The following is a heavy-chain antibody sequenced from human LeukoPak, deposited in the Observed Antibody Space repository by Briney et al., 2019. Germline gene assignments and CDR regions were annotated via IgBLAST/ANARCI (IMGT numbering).Heavy chain of an antibody. J-gene: IGHJ4*02. CDR3: ARGHLVTMVRGVTQYKGLLFDY. Sequence: PLASVKVSCKASGYTFTGYYMHWVRQAPGQGLEWMGWINPNSGGTNYAQKFQGRVTMTRDTSISTAYMELSRLRSDDTAVYYCARGHLVTMVRGVTQYKGLLFDYWGQGTLVTVSS. CDR1: GYTFTGYY. CDR2: INPNSGGT. D-gene: IGHD3-10*01. V-gene: IGHV1-2*02.